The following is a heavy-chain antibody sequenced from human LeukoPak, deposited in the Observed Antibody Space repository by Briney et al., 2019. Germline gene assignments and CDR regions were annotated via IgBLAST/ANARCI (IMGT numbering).Heavy chain of an antibody. D-gene: IGHD1-26*01. V-gene: IGHV3-53*01. J-gene: IGHJ4*02. Sequence: PGGSLRLSCAASGFTVNSSYMSWVRQAPGKGLEWVSLIYSGGSTNYPDSVRGRFTISRDNSKNTLYLQMSSLRVEDTAVYYCASGRGFYWGQGTLVTVSS. CDR2: IYSGGST. CDR1: GFTVNSSY. CDR3: ASGRGFY.